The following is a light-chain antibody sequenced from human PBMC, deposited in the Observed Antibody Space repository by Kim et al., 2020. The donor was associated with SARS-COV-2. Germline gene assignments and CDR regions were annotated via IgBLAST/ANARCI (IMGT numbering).Light chain of an antibody. CDR3: QQRSVWPIT. CDR1: QSVYNY. V-gene: IGKV3-11*01. Sequence: LSPGERATLSCRASQSVYNYLVWYQQKPGQSPRLLIYDVSNRATGIPARFSGSGSGTDFTLTISSLEPEDFAVYYCQQRSVWPITFGQGTRLEIK. CDR2: DVS. J-gene: IGKJ5*01.